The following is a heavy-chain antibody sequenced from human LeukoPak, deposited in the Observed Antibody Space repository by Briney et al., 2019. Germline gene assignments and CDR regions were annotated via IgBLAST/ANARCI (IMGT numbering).Heavy chain of an antibody. Sequence: PSETLSLTRTVSGGSISNEGDYWSWIRQPAGKGLEWIGRIYNSGTTNYNPSVKSRISMSVDTSENQFSLNLRSVTAADTAVYYCAREGTLGSGWYDYWGQGTLVTVSS. V-gene: IGHV4-61*02. D-gene: IGHD6-19*01. CDR1: GGSISNEGDY. CDR3: AREGTLGSGWYDY. J-gene: IGHJ4*02. CDR2: IYNSGTT.